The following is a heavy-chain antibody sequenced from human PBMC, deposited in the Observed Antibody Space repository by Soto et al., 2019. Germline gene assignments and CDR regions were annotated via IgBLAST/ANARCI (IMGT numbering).Heavy chain of an antibody. CDR2: VSYDGSNK. Sequence: QVQLLESGGGVVQPGRSLRLSCAASGFIFSSYGMHWVRQAPGKGLEWVAVVSYDGSNKHYADSVKGRFTISRDNSKNTLYLQMNSLRTEDTAVYYCAKDTGRSTSCNLRVELCYGMDVWGQGTTVTVSS. CDR3: AKDTGRSTSCNLRVELCYGMDV. V-gene: IGHV3-30*18. CDR1: GFIFSSYG. J-gene: IGHJ6*02. D-gene: IGHD2-2*01.